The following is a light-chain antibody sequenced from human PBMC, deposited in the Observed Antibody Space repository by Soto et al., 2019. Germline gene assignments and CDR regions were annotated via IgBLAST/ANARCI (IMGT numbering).Light chain of an antibody. CDR1: SSNIGAGYD. J-gene: IGLJ3*02. CDR3: QSHDSSLNSWV. Sequence: QAVVTQPPSMSGAPGQRVTISCTGSSSNIGAGYDVHWYQHLPGTAPKLLIYGNTNRPSGVPDRFSGPKSGTSASLAITGLKAEDEADYYCQSHDSSLNSWVFGGGTKLTVL. V-gene: IGLV1-40*01. CDR2: GNT.